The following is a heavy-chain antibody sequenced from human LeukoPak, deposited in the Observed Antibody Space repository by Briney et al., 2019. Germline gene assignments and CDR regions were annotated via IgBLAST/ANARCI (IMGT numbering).Heavy chain of an antibody. Sequence: PGGSLRLSCAASGFTFRNYAMSWVRQAPGKGLEWVSGISGNGDKIYYADSVKGRFTISRDNSKNTLYLQMNSLRAEDTAVYYCAKRTVVVPALYYYYMDVWGKGTTVTVSS. CDR2: ISGNGDKI. D-gene: IGHD2-2*01. V-gene: IGHV3-23*01. J-gene: IGHJ6*03. CDR1: GFTFRNYA. CDR3: AKRTVVVPALYYYYMDV.